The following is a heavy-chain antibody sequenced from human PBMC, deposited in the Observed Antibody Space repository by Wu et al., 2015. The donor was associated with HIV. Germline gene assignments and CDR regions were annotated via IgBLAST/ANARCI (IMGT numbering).Heavy chain of an antibody. D-gene: IGHD2-2*01. J-gene: IGHJ3*02. V-gene: IGHV1-69*13. CDR3: AIYCSSTSCYVDAFDI. CDR1: GGTFSSYA. CDR2: IIPIFGTA. Sequence: QVQLVQSGAEVKKPGSSVKVSCKASGGTFSSYAISWVRQAPGQGLEWMGRIIPIFGTANYAQKFQGRVTITADESTSTAYMELSSLRSEDTAVYYCAIYCSSTSCYVDAFDIWGQGQWSPSLQ.